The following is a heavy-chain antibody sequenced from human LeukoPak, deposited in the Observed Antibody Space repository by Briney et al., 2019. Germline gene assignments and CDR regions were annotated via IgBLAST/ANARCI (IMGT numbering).Heavy chain of an antibody. Sequence: PGGSLRLSCAASGLTFSSHAMSWVRQAPRKGLEWVSAISPNGGGTYYADSVKGRFTISRDNSKNTLYLQMNSLRAEDTAVYYRFFPGVTGKVYWGQGTLVTVSS. V-gene: IGHV3-23*01. D-gene: IGHD1-20*01. CDR2: ISPNGGGT. J-gene: IGHJ4*02. CDR1: GLTFSSHA. CDR3: FFPGVTGKVY.